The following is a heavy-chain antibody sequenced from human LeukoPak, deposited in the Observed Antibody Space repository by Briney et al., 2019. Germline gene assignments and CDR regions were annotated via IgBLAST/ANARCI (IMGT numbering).Heavy chain of an antibody. Sequence: ASVKVSCNASGYTFTSFGLSWVRQAPGQGLEWMGWISPYNGNTNYAQELQGRVTMTTDTSTSTAYMELRSLRSEDTAVYYCARVGIAVSGAFDYWGQGTLVTVS. V-gene: IGHV1-18*01. J-gene: IGHJ4*02. CDR3: ARVGIAVSGAFDY. CDR1: GYTFTSFG. D-gene: IGHD6-19*01. CDR2: ISPYNGNT.